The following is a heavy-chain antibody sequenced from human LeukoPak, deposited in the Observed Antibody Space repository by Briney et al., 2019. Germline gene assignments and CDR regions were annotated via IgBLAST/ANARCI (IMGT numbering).Heavy chain of an antibody. J-gene: IGHJ4*02. V-gene: IGHV3-48*03. D-gene: IGHD2-21*02. CDR1: GFTFSSYE. CDR3: ARDGHIVVVTPLDY. Sequence: GGSLRLSCAASGFTFSSYEMNWVRQAPGKGLEWVSYISSSGSNIYYADSVKGRFTISRDNAKNSLYLQMNSLRAEDTAVYYCARDGHIVVVTPLDYWGRGTLVTVSS. CDR2: ISSSGSNI.